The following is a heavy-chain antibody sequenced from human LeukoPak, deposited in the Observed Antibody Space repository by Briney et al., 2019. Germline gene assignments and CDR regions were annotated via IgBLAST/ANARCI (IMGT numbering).Heavy chain of an antibody. D-gene: IGHD2-2*01. CDR2: ISGSGGST. J-gene: IGHJ4*02. V-gene: IGHV3-23*01. CDR1: GFPFSRLA. Sequence: GGSLRLSCAASGFPFSRLAMTWVRQAPGKGLEWVSAISGSGGSTNYADSVKGRFTISRDNSNDTLYLQMNSLRAEDTAVYYCANFPTAEGYWGQGTLVTVSS. CDR3: ANFPTAEGY.